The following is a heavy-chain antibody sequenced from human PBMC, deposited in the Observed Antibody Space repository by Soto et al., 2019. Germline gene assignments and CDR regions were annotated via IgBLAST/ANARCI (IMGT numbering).Heavy chain of an antibody. V-gene: IGHV3-7*01. J-gene: IGHJ6*02. CDR1: GFTFSSYW. Sequence: EVRLVESGGGLVQPGGSLTLSCAASGFTFSSYWMTWVRQAPGKGLEWVANINQDGSEKYYMDSMKGRFTISRDNAKNSMLRQLNSLRGEDTAGYYCARDRGRPDLRATQYYDSSDLDYGMDVWGHGTTVTVSS. D-gene: IGHD3-22*01. CDR2: INQDGSEK. CDR3: ARDRGRPDLRATQYYDSSDLDYGMDV.